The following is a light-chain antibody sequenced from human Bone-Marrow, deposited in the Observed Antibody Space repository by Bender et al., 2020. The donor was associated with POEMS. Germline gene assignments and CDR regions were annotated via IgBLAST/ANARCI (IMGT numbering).Light chain of an antibody. CDR2: DVT. Sequence: QSALTQPASVSGSPGQSITISCTGTSSDVGTYNLVSWYQHHPGKAPKVMIYDVTNRPSGISNRFSGSKSGNTASLTISGLQAEDEAEYYCSSYTTSSTYVFGSGTKVTVL. CDR3: SSYTTSSTYV. CDR1: SSDVGTYNL. V-gene: IGLV2-14*02. J-gene: IGLJ1*01.